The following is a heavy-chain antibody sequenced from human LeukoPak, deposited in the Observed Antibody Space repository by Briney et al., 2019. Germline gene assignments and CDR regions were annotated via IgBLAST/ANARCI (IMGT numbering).Heavy chain of an antibody. J-gene: IGHJ3*02. Sequence: SETLSLTCTVSGGSIASSSNYWLWLRQPPGKGLEWIGSIYYTGNTYYNPSLKSRVTISVDTSKNQFSLNLASVTAADTAVYYCARGGGTTLFDAFDIWGQGTMVTVSS. CDR3: ARGGGTTLFDAFDI. CDR2: IYYTGNT. V-gene: IGHV4-39*07. D-gene: IGHD1-7*01. CDR1: GGSIASSSNY.